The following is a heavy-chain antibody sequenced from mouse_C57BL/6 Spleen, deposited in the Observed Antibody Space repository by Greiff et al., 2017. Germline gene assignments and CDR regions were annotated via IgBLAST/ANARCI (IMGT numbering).Heavy chain of an antibody. D-gene: IGHD1-1*01. J-gene: IGHJ2*01. CDR2: IYPRSGNT. Sequence: VQLQQSGAELARPGASVKLSCKASGYTFTSYGISWVKQRTGQGLEWIGEIYPRSGNTYYNEKFKGKATLTADKSSSTAYMELRSLTSEDSAVYFCASGGFITTVVAHFDYGGQGTTLTVSS. V-gene: IGHV1-81*01. CDR1: GYTFTSYG. CDR3: ASGGFITTVVAHFDY.